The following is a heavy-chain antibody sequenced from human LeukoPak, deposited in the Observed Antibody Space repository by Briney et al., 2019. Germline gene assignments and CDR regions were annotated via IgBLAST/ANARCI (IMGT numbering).Heavy chain of an antibody. D-gene: IGHD4-23*01. V-gene: IGHV4-39*07. CDR2: IYYSGST. CDR1: GGSISSSSYY. J-gene: IGHJ3*02. Sequence: SETLSLTCTVSGGSISSSSYYWGWIRQPPGKGLEWIGSIYYSGSTYYNPSLKSRVTISVDTSKNQFSLKLSSVTAADTAVYYCARETEGYGGNKGAHAFDIWGQGTMVTVSS. CDR3: ARETEGYGGNKGAHAFDI.